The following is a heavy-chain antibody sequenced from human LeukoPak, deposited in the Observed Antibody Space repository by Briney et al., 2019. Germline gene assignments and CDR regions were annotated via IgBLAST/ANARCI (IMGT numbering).Heavy chain of an antibody. D-gene: IGHD3-3*01. CDR3: ARVNTIFGVVGY. V-gene: IGHV1-18*01. CDR1: GYTFTSYG. J-gene: IGHJ4*02. Sequence: GASVKVSCKASGYTFTSYGISWVRQAPGQGLEWMGWISAHNGNTNYAQKLRGRVTMTRDTSISTAYMELSRLRSDDTAVYYCARVNTIFGVVGYWGQGTLVTVSS. CDR2: ISAHNGNT.